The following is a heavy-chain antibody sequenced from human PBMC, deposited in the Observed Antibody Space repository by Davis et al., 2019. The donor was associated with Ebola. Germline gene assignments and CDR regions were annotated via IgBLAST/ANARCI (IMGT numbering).Heavy chain of an antibody. CDR1: GFNFNNYD. CDR3: ARDLDTTVTTGTPGY. CDR2: VPSDGGNK. J-gene: IGHJ4*02. V-gene: IGHV3-30-3*01. Sequence: GESLKISCAASGFNFNNYDMHWVRQAPGKGLEWVAVVPSDGGNKYYAGSVKGRFTISRDNSKITLYLQMNSLRGDDTAVYYCARDLDTTVTTGTPGYWGQGTLVTVAS. D-gene: IGHD4-17*01.